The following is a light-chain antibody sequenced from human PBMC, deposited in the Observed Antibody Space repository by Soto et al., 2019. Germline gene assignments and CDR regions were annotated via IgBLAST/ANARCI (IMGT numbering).Light chain of an antibody. CDR3: QHYNSYSEA. CDR1: QTISSW. CDR2: KAS. Sequence: DIQMPQSPSTLSGSVGDRVTITCRASQTISSWLAWYQQKPGKAPKLLIYKASTLKSGVPSRFSGSGSGTEFTLTIISLQPDDFATYYCQHYNSYSEAFGQGTKVELK. J-gene: IGKJ1*01. V-gene: IGKV1-5*03.